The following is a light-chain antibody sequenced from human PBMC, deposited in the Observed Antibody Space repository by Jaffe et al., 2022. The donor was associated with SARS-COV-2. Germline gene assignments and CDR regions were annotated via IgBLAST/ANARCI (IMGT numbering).Light chain of an antibody. Sequence: SYVLTQPPSVSVAPGKTARITCGGVSIGNKGVHWYQQKPGQAPVLVISYNSDRPSGIPERFSGSDSGNTATLTISRVEAGDEADYYCQVWDSTSDHYVFGTGTKVTVL. J-gene: IGLJ1*01. CDR2: YNS. V-gene: IGLV3-21*04. CDR1: SIGNKG. CDR3: QVWDSTSDHYV.